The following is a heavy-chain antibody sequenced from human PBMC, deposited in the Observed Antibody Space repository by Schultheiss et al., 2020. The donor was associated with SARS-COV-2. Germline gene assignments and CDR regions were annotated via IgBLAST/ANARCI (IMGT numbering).Heavy chain of an antibody. D-gene: IGHD2-2*01. Sequence: GGSLRLSCAASGFTFSSYAMSWVRQAPGKGLEWVSAISGSGGSTYYADSVKGRFTISRDSSKHTLYLQMNSLRAEDTAVYYCAKEYCSSTRCYGLQYYSYYGMDVWGKGPRSPSPQ. V-gene: IGHV3-23*01. CDR1: GFTFSSYA. CDR3: AKEYCSSTRCYGLQYYSYYGMDV. CDR2: ISGSGGST. J-gene: IGHJ6*01.